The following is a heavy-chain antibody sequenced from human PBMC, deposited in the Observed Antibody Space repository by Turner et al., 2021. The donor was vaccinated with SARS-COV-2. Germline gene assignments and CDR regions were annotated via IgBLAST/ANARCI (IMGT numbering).Heavy chain of an antibody. J-gene: IGHJ4*02. Sequence: EVQLAESGGGLVQPGGSMRLSCAASGFTFNNHWMNCVRQAPGKGLEGVAIIKQDGSETLYVDSEKGRFTISRDNAKNSLYLQMNSLRAEDTAIYYCARGSGWVADYWGQGTLVTVSS. CDR3: ARGSGWVADY. V-gene: IGHV3-7*01. CDR1: GFTFNNHW. CDR2: IKQDGSET. D-gene: IGHD6-19*01.